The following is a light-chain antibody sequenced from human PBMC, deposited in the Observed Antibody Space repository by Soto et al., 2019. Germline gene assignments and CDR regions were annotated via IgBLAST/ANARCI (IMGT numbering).Light chain of an antibody. V-gene: IGLV2-23*01. CDR3: FSYSTSATYV. CDR1: SNYVGFYNL. CDR2: EGS. J-gene: IGLJ1*01. Sequence: QSVLTQPASVSGSPGQSITISCSGTSNYVGFYNLVSWYQQYPDKVPKLMIFEGSKRPAGVSNRFSGSKSGNTASLTISGLQAEDEADYYCFSYSTSATYVFGTGTKVTVL.